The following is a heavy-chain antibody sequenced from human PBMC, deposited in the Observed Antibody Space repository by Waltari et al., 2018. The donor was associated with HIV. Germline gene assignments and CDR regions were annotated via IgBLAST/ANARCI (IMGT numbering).Heavy chain of an antibody. CDR2: MNPTSDNT. D-gene: IGHD3-22*01. V-gene: IGHV1-8*02. J-gene: IGHJ6*02. CDR1: GYTFINFD. CDR3: ARNSSAKGNRYFYYGLDV. Sequence: QVYLVQSGPEVKRPGASVKISCKAYGYTFINFDVNWVRQAAGQGPGWLGCMNPTSDNTSSPYIFEERVTMTTDVSTATAYMEMSGLTPEDTAIYYCARNSSAKGNRYFYYGLDVWGQGTPVTV.